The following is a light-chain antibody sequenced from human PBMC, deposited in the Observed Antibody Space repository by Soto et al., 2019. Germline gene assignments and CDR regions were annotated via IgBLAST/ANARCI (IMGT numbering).Light chain of an antibody. V-gene: IGKV3-11*01. CDR2: DAS. CDR3: HQYNNWPPIT. Sequence: IVLTQSPGTLSLSPGERAALSCRASQSVSSYLAWYQQKPGQAPRLLIYDASNRATGIPARFSGSGSGTDFTLTISSLQSEDFAVYYCHQYNNWPPITFGQGTRLEIK. CDR1: QSVSSY. J-gene: IGKJ5*01.